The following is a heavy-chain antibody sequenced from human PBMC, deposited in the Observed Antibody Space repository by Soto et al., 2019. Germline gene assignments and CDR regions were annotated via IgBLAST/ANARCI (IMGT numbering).Heavy chain of an antibody. CDR3: ARGSGFIVVVVAATGYMDV. Sequence: GGSLRLSCAASGFTFSSYWMSWVRQAPGKGLEWVANIKQDGSEKYYVDSVKGRFTISRDNAKNSLYLQMNSLRAEDTAVYYCARGSGFIVVVVAATGYMDVWGKGTTVTVSS. CDR1: GFTFSSYW. J-gene: IGHJ6*03. CDR2: IKQDGSEK. V-gene: IGHV3-7*01. D-gene: IGHD2-15*01.